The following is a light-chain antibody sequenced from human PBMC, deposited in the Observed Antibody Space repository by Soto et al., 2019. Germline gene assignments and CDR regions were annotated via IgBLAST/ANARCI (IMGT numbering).Light chain of an antibody. CDR2: GAS. CDR1: QSVTSNY. J-gene: IGKJ1*01. V-gene: IGKV3-20*01. CDR3: QQYCISPGT. Sequence: EIVLTQSPGTLSLSPGERATLSCRASQSVTSNYLAWYQQKPGQAPKLLIFGASIRDTGIPDSFRDSGSGTDFTLTISRLEPEDFAVYYCQQYCISPGTFGHGTKVEI.